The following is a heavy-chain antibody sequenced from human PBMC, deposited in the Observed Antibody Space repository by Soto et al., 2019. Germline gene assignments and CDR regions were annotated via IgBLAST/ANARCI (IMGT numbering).Heavy chain of an antibody. CDR2: VYYTGST. CDR3: ARSVAVPGAHIDY. Sequence: ASETLSLTCSVSGGSISGSYWSWIRQSPGKGLEWLGYVYYTGSTNYSPSLRSRVSISVDTSKNEFSLRLSSVTAADTAVYFCARSVAVPGAHIDYWGQGTQVTVSS. CDR1: GGSISGSY. J-gene: IGHJ4*02. D-gene: IGHD6-19*01. V-gene: IGHV4-59*01.